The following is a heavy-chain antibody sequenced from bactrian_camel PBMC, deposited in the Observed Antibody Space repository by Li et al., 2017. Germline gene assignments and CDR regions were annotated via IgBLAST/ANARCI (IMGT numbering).Heavy chain of an antibody. V-gene: IGHV3S25*01. Sequence: QVQLVESGGGSVQAGGSLRLSCVVSRDTHRRDCLAWFRQAPGKEREGIAYSDSRDGTLFHSGSVKGRFTISQDNAKTTMNLQMDSLKPEDTAVYYCAAANGGTCAGQGTQVTVS. CDR2: SDSRDGTL. CDR1: RDTHRRDC. J-gene: IGHJ4*01. D-gene: IGHD6*01.